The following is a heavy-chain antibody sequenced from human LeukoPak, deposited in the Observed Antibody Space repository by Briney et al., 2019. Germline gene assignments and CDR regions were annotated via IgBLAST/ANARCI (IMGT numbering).Heavy chain of an antibody. CDR1: GGSISSYY. J-gene: IGHJ4*02. CDR2: NDYTGGA. D-gene: IGHD3-22*01. Sequence: PSETRSLTCTVSGGSISSYYWSWIRQPPGKGLEWIGNNDYTGGANYNPSLKSRVTTLVDTSKNQFSLKLISVTAADTAVYFCARNGPHYYDNSGYLDSWGQGALVTVSS. CDR3: ARNGPHYYDNSGYLDS. V-gene: IGHV4-59*01.